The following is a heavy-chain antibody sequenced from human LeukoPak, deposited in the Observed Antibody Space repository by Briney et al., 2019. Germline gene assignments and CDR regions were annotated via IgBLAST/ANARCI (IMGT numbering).Heavy chain of an antibody. CDR3: ARDLHGSPDW. D-gene: IGHD3-10*01. V-gene: IGHV3-74*01. CDR2: INTDGRTT. Sequence: GGSLRLSCAASGFTFTNLWMNWVRQAPGEGLVWVSLINTDGRTTTYADSVKGRFTISRDNAKNTLYLHMNSRRAEDTAVYYCARDLHGSPDWWGQGTLVTVSS. J-gene: IGHJ4*02. CDR1: GFTFTNLW.